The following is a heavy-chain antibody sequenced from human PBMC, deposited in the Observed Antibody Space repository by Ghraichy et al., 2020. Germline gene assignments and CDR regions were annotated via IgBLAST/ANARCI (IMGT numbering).Heavy chain of an antibody. J-gene: IGHJ4*02. Sequence: GGSLRLSCAASGFTFSNYWMYWVRQAPGKGLVWVSHINSDGSSTNYADSVRGRFTISRDNAKSTLFLQMDSLRAEDTAVYYCARGSPGGTFGYWGQGTLVTVSS. V-gene: IGHV3-74*01. D-gene: IGHD1-26*01. CDR3: ARGSPGGTFGY. CDR1: GFTFSNYW. CDR2: INSDGSST.